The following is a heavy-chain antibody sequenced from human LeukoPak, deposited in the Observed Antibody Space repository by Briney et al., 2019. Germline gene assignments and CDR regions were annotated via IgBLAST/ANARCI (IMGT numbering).Heavy chain of an antibody. CDR3: ARDVKLTSSAFDI. V-gene: IGHV1-18*01. CDR1: GYTFTSYA. D-gene: IGHD2-15*01. CDR2: ISAYNGNT. J-gene: IGHJ3*02. Sequence: ASVKVSCKASGYTFTSYAIHWVRQAPGQRLEWMGWISAYNGNTNYAQKLQGRVTMTTDTSTSTAYMELRSLRSDDTAVYYCARDVKLTSSAFDIWGQGTMVTVSS.